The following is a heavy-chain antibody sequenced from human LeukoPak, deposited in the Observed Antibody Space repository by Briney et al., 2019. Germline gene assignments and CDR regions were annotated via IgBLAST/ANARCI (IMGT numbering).Heavy chain of an antibody. J-gene: IGHJ4*02. V-gene: IGHV1-2*02. CDR3: ARGSVTSDY. CDR2: INPDSGVT. CDR1: GYTFTGHC. Sequence: ASVKVSCKASGYTFTGHCMHWVRQAPGQGLEWVGWINPDSGVTNYAQNFQGRVTMTRDTSISTAYMELSRLRSDDTAVYYCARGSVTSDYWGQGTLVTVSS. D-gene: IGHD2-21*02.